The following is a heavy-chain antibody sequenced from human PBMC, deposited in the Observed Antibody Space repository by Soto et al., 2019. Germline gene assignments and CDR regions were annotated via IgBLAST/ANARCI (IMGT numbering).Heavy chain of an antibody. V-gene: IGHV4-30-4*01. CDR1: GGSISSGDYY. J-gene: IGHJ5*02. D-gene: IGHD3-10*01. CDR2: IYYSGST. Sequence: SETLSLTCTVSGGSISSGDYYWSWIRQPPGKGLEWIGYIYYSGSTYYNPSLKSRVTISVDASKNQFSLKLSSVTAADTAVYYCASITMVRGVSWGQGTLVTVSS. CDR3: ASITMVRGVS.